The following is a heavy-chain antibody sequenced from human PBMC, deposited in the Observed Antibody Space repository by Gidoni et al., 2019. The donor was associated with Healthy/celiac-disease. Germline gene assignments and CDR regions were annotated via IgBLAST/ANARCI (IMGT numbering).Heavy chain of an antibody. V-gene: IGHV3-21*01. CDR3: ARDPQTMITFGGVIAPGWFDP. CDR2: ISSSSSYI. CDR1: GFTFSSYS. J-gene: IGHJ5*02. Sequence: EVQLVESGGGLVKPGGSLSLSCAASGFTFSSYSMNWFRQAPGKGLEWVSSISSSSSYIYYADSVKGRFTISRDNAKNSLYLQMNSLRAEDTAVYYCARDPQTMITFGGVIAPGWFDPWGQGTLVTVSS. D-gene: IGHD3-16*02.